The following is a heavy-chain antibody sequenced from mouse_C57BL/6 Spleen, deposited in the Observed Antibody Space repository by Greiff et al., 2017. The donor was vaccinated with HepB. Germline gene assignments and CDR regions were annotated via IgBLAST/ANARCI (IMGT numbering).Heavy chain of an antibody. CDR1: GYTFTSYW. Sequence: QVQLQQSGAELVKPGASVKMSCKASGYTFTSYWITWVKQRPGQGLEWIGDIYPGSGSTNYNEKFKSKATLTVDTSSSTAYMQLSSLTSEDSAVYYCARGGFSNYDPWFAYWGQGTLVTVSA. J-gene: IGHJ3*01. D-gene: IGHD2-5*01. V-gene: IGHV1-55*01. CDR2: IYPGSGST. CDR3: ARGGFSNYDPWFAY.